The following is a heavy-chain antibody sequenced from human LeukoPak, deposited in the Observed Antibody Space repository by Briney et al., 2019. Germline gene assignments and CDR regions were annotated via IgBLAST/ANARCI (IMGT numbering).Heavy chain of an antibody. J-gene: IGHJ5*02. Sequence: ASVKVSCKASGYTFTGYYMHWVRQAPGQGLEWMGWINPNSGGTNYAQKFQGRVTMTRDTSISTAYMELSSLRSEDTAVYYCARDETAAGRRGVFWFDPWGQGTLVTVSS. V-gene: IGHV1-2*02. D-gene: IGHD6-13*01. CDR1: GYTFTGYY. CDR3: ARDETAAGRRGVFWFDP. CDR2: INPNSGGT.